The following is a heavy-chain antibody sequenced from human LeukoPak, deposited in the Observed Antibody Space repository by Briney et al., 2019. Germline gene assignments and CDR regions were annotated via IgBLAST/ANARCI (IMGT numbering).Heavy chain of an antibody. J-gene: IGHJ6*02. V-gene: IGHV1-69*13. D-gene: IGHD6-19*01. CDR2: IIPIFGTA. CDR1: GGTFSSYA. Sequence: SVKVSCKASGGTFSSYAISRVRQAPGQGLEWMGGIIPIFGTANYAQKFQGRATITADESTSTAYMELSSLRSEDTAVYYCARVHVSGWHPVSIPLGPHYYYYYGMDVWGQGTTVTVSS. CDR3: ARVHVSGWHPVSIPLGPHYYYYYGMDV.